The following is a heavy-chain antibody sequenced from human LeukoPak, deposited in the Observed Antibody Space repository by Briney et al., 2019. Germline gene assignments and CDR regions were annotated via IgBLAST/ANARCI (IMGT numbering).Heavy chain of an antibody. CDR3: AKVSDGSSGLN. V-gene: IGHV3-11*01. Sequence: PGGSLRLSCAASGFTFSDYYMNWVRQAPGKGLEWVSYISGSGSTIDYADSVKGRFTISRDNSKNTLYLQMNSLRAEDTAVYYCAKVSDGSSGLNWGQGTLVTVSS. D-gene: IGHD6-19*01. CDR1: GFTFSDYY. J-gene: IGHJ4*02. CDR2: ISGSGSTI.